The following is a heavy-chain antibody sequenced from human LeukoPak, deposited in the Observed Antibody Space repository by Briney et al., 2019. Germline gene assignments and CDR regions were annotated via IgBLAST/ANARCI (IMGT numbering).Heavy chain of an antibody. Sequence: SETLSLTCAVYGGSFSGYYWSWIRQPPGRGLEWIGEINHSGSTNYNPSLKSRVTISVDTSKNQFSLKLSSVTAADTAVYYCARGTVTNDYWGQGTLVTVSS. CDR2: INHSGST. V-gene: IGHV4-34*01. J-gene: IGHJ4*02. CDR1: GGSFSGYY. CDR3: ARGTVTNDY. D-gene: IGHD4-17*01.